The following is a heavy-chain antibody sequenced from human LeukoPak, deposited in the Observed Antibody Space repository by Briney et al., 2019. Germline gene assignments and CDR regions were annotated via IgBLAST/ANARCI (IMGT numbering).Heavy chain of an antibody. Sequence: GRSLRLSCAASGFTFSSYAMSWVRQAPGKGLEWVSAISGSGGSTYYADSVKGRFTISRDNSRNTLYLQMNSLRAEDTAVYYCARDYMRGGLRYWYFDLWGRGTLVTVSS. V-gene: IGHV3-23*01. D-gene: IGHD3-10*01. CDR1: GFTFSSYA. J-gene: IGHJ2*01. CDR2: ISGSGGST. CDR3: ARDYMRGGLRYWYFDL.